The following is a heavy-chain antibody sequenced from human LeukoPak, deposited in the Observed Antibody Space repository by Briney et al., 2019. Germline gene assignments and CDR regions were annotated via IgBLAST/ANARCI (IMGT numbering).Heavy chain of an antibody. D-gene: IGHD3-22*01. CDR2: IYYSGST. Sequence: SETLSLTCTVSSGSVSSSSYYWGWIRQPPGKGLEWIGSIYYSGSTYYNPSLKSRVTMSVDTSKKQFSLRLSSVTAADTAVYYCARTPIYYFDNSGYYNWGQGTLVTVSS. J-gene: IGHJ4*02. V-gene: IGHV4-39*07. CDR3: ARTPIYYFDNSGYYN. CDR1: SGSVSSSSYY.